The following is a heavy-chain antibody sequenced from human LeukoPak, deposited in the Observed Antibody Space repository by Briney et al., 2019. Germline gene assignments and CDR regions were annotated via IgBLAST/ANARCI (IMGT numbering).Heavy chain of an antibody. V-gene: IGHV1-46*01. CDR3: ARVPASYYDFWSGYYTGYFDY. J-gene: IGHJ4*02. D-gene: IGHD3-3*01. CDR1: GYTFTSYY. Sequence: ASVKVSCKASGYTFTSYYMHWVRQAPGQGLEWMGIINPSGGSTSYAQKFQGRVTVTRDTSTSTVYMELSSLRSEDTAVYYCARVPASYYDFWSGYYTGYFDYWGQGTLVTVSS. CDR2: INPSGGST.